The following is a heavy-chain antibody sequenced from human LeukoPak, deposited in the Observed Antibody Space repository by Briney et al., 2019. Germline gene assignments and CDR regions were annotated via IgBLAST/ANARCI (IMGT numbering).Heavy chain of an antibody. CDR3: ARDPYFYDSGGRDH. V-gene: IGHV3-21*01. D-gene: IGHD3-22*01. J-gene: IGHJ4*02. CDR1: GFTFSSYS. Sequence: GGSLRLSCAASGFTFSSYSMNWVRQAPGKGLEWVSCIGGTRGNTYYADSVRGRFTISRDNAKNSLYLEMNNLRVEDTAVYYCARDPYFYDSGGRDHWGQGTRVTVSS. CDR2: IGGTRGNT.